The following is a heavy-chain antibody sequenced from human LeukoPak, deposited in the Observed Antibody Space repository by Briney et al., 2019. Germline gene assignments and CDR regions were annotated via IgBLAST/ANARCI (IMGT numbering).Heavy chain of an antibody. D-gene: IGHD3-16*02. CDR2: ISGSGGST. CDR1: GFTFSSYA. CDR3: ATLNSYYDYVWGSHRSLDY. Sequence: GGSLRLSCAASGFTFSSYAMSWVRQAPGKGLEWVSAISGSGGSTYYADSVKGRFTISRDNSKNTLYLQMNSLRAEDTAVYYCATLNSYYDYVWGSHRSLDYWGQGTLVTVSS. J-gene: IGHJ4*02. V-gene: IGHV3-23*01.